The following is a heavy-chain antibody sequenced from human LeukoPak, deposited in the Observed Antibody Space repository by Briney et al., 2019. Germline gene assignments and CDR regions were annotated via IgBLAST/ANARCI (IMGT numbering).Heavy chain of an antibody. CDR3: ARDPKWLDY. Sequence: GGSLRLSCAASGFTFDDYATHWVRQAPGKGLEWVSGISWNSGSIGYADSVKGRFTISRDNAKNSLYLQMNSLRAEDTAVYYCARDPKWLDYWGQGTLVTVSS. CDR1: GFTFDDYA. D-gene: IGHD5-12*01. CDR2: ISWNSGSI. V-gene: IGHV3-9*01. J-gene: IGHJ4*02.